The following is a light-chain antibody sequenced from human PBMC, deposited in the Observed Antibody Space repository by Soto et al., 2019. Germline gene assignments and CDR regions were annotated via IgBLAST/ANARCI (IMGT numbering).Light chain of an antibody. V-gene: IGKV3-20*01. J-gene: IGKJ1*01. Sequence: EIVLTQSPGTLSLSPGERATLSCRASQSVSNNYLAWYQQKPGQAPRLLIYGASNRATGLPDRFSGSGSGTDFTLTISRLEPEDFAVYYCQQYGSSGTFGQGTQVDI. CDR3: QQYGSSGT. CDR2: GAS. CDR1: QSVSNNY.